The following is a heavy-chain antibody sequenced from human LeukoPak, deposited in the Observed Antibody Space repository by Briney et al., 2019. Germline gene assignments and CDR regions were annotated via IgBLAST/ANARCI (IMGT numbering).Heavy chain of an antibody. CDR2: INPSGGST. V-gene: IGHV1-46*01. D-gene: IGHD3-22*01. CDR3: ARGGTYYYDSSGLIYFDY. CDR1: GYTFTSYY. J-gene: IGHJ4*02. Sequence: ASAKVSCKASGYTFTSYYMHWVRQAPGQGLEWMGIINPSGGSTSYAQKFQGRVTMTRDTSTSTVYMELSSLTSEDTAVFYCARGGTYYYDSSGLIYFDYWGQGTLVTVSS.